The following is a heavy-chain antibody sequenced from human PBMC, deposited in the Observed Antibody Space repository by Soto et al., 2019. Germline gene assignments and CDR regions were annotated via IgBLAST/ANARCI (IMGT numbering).Heavy chain of an antibody. CDR1: GFTFSSYS. V-gene: IGHV3-21*01. J-gene: IGHJ4*02. CDR3: AIDVTDVVAAAGNYFDY. Sequence: GGSLRLSCAASGFTFSSYSMNWVRQAPGKGLEWVSSISSSSSYIYYADSVKGRFTISRDNAKNSLYLQMNSLRAEDTAVYYCAIDVTDVVAAAGNYFDYWGQGTLVTVSS. CDR2: ISSSSSYI. D-gene: IGHD6-13*01.